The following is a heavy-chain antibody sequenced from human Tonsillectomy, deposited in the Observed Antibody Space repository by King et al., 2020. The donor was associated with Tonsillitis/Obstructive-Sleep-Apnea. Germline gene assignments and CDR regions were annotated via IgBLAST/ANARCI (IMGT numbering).Heavy chain of an antibody. CDR1: GFTFSSYE. Sequence: QLVQSGGGLVQPGGSLRLSCAASGFTFSSYEMTWVRQAPGKGLEWVSYISSRATTIYYADSVKGRFTISRDNAKNSLYLQMNSLRAEDTAFYYCARDGFYSYYYGMDVWGQGTTVTVSS. D-gene: IGHD2-2*03. CDR3: ARDGFYSYYYGMDV. J-gene: IGHJ6*02. V-gene: IGHV3-48*03. CDR2: ISSRATTI.